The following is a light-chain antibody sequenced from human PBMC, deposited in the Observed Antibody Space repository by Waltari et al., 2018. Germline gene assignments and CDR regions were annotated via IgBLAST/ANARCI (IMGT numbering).Light chain of an antibody. J-gene: IGLJ1*01. V-gene: IGLV2-11*01. Sequence: QSALTQPRSVSGSPGQSVTISCTGTTSDVGGYHYVSWFHQHPGKAPKLIIYDVSARPSGVPDRFSGSKSDNTASLTISGLQAEDEADYYCCSYAGSYTYVFGSGTKVTVL. CDR1: TSDVGGYHY. CDR2: DVS. CDR3: CSYAGSYTYV.